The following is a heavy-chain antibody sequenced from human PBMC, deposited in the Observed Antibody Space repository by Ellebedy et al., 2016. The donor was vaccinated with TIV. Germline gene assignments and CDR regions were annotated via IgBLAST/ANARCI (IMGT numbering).Heavy chain of an antibody. CDR1: GFTFSNYW. V-gene: IGHV3-7*01. CDR2: IQQDGSEK. CDR3: ARVKLRGIRYYYYYMDV. Sequence: PGGSLRLSCAASGFTFSNYWMSWVRQAPGKGLEWVANIQQDGSEKYYVDSVKGRFTISRDNAKNSLYLQMNSLRAEDTAVYYGARVKLRGIRYYYYYMDVWGKGTTVTVSS. J-gene: IGHJ6*03. D-gene: IGHD3-10*01.